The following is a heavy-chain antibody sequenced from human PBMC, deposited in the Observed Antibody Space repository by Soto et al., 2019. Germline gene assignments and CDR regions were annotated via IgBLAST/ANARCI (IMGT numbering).Heavy chain of an antibody. Sequence: QVQLVQSGAEVKKPGASVKVSCKTSGYAFIHYAIHWLRQAPGQGLEHMGWVNGNNGNTKYSQNFQGRVIITRDTSATTLYMELSSLTSEDTAVYYCAREVGYGDFVDWGQGTLVTVSS. CDR2: VNGNNGNT. V-gene: IGHV1-3*01. CDR1: GYAFIHYA. CDR3: AREVGYGDFVD. J-gene: IGHJ4*02. D-gene: IGHD4-17*01.